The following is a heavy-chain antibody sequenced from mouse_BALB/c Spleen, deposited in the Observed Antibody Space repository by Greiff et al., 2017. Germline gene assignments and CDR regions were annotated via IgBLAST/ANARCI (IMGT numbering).Heavy chain of an antibody. V-gene: IGHV2-9*02. J-gene: IGHJ4*01. CDR1: GFSFTSYG. Sequence: VKLMESGPGLVAPSQSLSITCTVSGFSFTSYGVHWVRQPPGKGPEWLGVIWAGGSTNYNSALMSRLSISKDNSKSQVFLKMNSLQTDDTAMYYCAREQGYGNYYAMDYWGQGTSVTVSS. D-gene: IGHD2-10*02. CDR3: AREQGYGNYYAMDY. CDR2: IWAGGST.